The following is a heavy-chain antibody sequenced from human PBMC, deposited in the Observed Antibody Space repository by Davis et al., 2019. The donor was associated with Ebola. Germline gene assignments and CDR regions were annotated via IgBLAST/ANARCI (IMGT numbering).Heavy chain of an antibody. D-gene: IGHD2-21*01. V-gene: IGHV4-59*02. CDR3: ARDGVEGEYFDF. Sequence: GSLRLSCTVSGGSVTSYYWSWFRQPPGKGLEWIAYVFSSGDTNYNPSLQSRVTISVDSSKNQFSLKLSSVTAADTAVYYCARDGVEGEYFDFWGQGTLVTVSS. CDR2: VFSSGDT. CDR1: GGSVTSYY. J-gene: IGHJ4*02.